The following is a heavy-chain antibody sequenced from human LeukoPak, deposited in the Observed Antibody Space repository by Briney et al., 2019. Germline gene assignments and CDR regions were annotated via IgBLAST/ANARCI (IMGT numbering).Heavy chain of an antibody. V-gene: IGHV1-46*01. D-gene: IGHD3-22*01. CDR1: GDTFTSHY. CDR2: INPSGGST. Sequence: ASVKVSCKASGDTFTSHYMHWVRQAPGQGLERMGIINPSGGSTTYAQKFQGRVTMTRDTSTSTVYMELSSLRSEDTAVYYCATQTDYYDSGLDYWGQGTLVTVSS. J-gene: IGHJ4*02. CDR3: ATQTDYYDSGLDY.